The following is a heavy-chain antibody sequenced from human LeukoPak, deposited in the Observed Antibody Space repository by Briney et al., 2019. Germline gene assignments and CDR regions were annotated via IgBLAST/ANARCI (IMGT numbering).Heavy chain of an antibody. V-gene: IGHV3-21*01. CDR3: ARVGSLRIQLWSPSDY. CDR2: ISSSSSYI. Sequence: GGSLRLSCAASGFTFSSYSMNWVRQAPGKGLEWVSSISSSSSYIYYADSVKGRFTISRDNAKNSLYLQMNSLRAEDTAVYYCARVGSLRIQLWSPSDYWGQGTLVTVSP. CDR1: GFTFSSYS. J-gene: IGHJ4*02. D-gene: IGHD5-18*01.